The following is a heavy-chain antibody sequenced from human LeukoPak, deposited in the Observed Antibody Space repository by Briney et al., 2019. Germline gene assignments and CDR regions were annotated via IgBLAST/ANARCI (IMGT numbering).Heavy chain of an antibody. CDR2: IGGSGVTT. CDR3: AKDRPYDYDSRGVMAFDI. Sequence: SGGSLRLPCAASGFTFGRYAMSWVRQAPGKGLEWVSTIGGSGVTTYYADSVKGRFTISRDNSKNTMYLQMNSLRAEDTALYYCAKDRPYDYDSRGVMAFDIWGQGTMVTVS. J-gene: IGHJ3*02. CDR1: GFTFGRYA. D-gene: IGHD3-22*01. V-gene: IGHV3-23*01.